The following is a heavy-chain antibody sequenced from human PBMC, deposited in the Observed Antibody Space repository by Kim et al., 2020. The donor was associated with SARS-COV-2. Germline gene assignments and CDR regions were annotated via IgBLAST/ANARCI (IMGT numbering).Heavy chain of an antibody. D-gene: IGHD2-21*01. CDR3: ARHSPRTLLGFDNWFDP. V-gene: IGHV4-39*01. CDR2: IHYSGRT. Sequence: SETLSLTCAVSGDSVSSSTAYWGWIRQPPGKGLEWIATIHYSGRTYYNPSLKSRVTISVDTSKNHFSLQLSSVTAADTSVYYCARHSPRTLLGFDNWFDPWGQGTLVLVSS. J-gene: IGHJ5*02. CDR1: GDSVSSSTAY.